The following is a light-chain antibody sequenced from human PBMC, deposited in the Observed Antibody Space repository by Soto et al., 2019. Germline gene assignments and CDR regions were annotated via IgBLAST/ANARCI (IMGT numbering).Light chain of an antibody. CDR3: GSYAGSSIL. V-gene: IGLV2-23*02. CDR1: SSDVGSYNL. J-gene: IGLJ2*01. Sequence: QSVLTQPASVSGSPGQSITISCTGTSSDVGSYNLVSWYQQHPGKAPKLMIYEVSKRPSGVSNRFSGSKSGNTASLTISGLQAEDEADYYCGSYAGSSILFGGGTKLTVL. CDR2: EVS.